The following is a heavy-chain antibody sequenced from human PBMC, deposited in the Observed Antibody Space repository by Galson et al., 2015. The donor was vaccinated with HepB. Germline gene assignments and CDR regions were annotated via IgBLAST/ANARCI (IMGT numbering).Heavy chain of an antibody. J-gene: IGHJ4*02. CDR2: ISAYNGYT. CDR1: GYTFTSYG. Sequence: SVKVSCKASGYTFTSYGISWVRQAPGQGLEWMGWISAYNGYTNYAQKLQGRVTMTTDTSTSTAYMELRSLRSDDTAVYYCARDPGIVVVVAGDFDYWGQGTLVTVSS. CDR3: ARDPGIVVVVAGDFDY. D-gene: IGHD2-15*01. V-gene: IGHV1-18*01.